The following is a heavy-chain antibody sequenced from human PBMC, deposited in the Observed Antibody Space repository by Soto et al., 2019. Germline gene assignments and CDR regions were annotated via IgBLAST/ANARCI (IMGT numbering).Heavy chain of an antibody. CDR2: IYNGGTT. CDR3: ARGPSGDKLDY. V-gene: IGHV4-30-4*01. CDR1: GGSISDTYYC. J-gene: IGHJ4*02. D-gene: IGHD7-27*01. Sequence: NPSETLSLTCTVSGGSISDTYYCWSWIRQTPDKGLEWIGHIYNGGTTYHSPSLESRATISIDTSRTQFSLRLISVNAADTAVYYCARGPSGDKLDYGARGTLDTVSS.